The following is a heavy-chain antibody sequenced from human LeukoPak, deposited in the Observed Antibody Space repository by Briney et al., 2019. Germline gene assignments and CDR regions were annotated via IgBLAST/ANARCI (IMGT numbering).Heavy chain of an antibody. J-gene: IGHJ4*02. D-gene: IGHD3-22*01. V-gene: IGHV4-61*02. Sequence: SETLSLTCTVSGGSISSGSYYWSWIRQPAGKGLEWIGRIYTSGSTNYNPSLKSRVTISVDTSKNQFSLKLSSVTAADTAVYYCARSTGQGNYYDSSGYSDYWGQGTLVTVSS. CDR1: GGSISSGSYY. CDR3: ARSTGQGNYYDSSGYSDY. CDR2: IYTSGST.